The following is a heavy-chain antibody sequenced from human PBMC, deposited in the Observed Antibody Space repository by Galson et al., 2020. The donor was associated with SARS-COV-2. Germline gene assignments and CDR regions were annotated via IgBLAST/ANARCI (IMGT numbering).Heavy chain of an antibody. CDR3: ARSSKGVVINNWFDP. D-gene: IGHD3-3*01. V-gene: IGHV3-48*03. J-gene: IGHJ5*02. CDR2: ISSSGSTI. CDR1: GFTFSSYE. Sequence: GGSLRLSCAASGFTFSSYEMNWVRQAPGKGLEWVSYISSSGSTIYYADSVKGRFTISRDNAKNSLYLQMNSLRAEDTAVYYCARSSKGVVINNWFDPWGQGTLVTVSS.